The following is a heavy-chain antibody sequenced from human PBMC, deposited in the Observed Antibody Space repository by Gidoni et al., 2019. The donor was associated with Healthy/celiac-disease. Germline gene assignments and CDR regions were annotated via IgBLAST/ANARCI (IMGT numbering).Heavy chain of an antibody. CDR2: ISYDGSNK. V-gene: IGHV3-30-3*01. J-gene: IGHJ4*02. D-gene: IGHD1-26*01. CDR3: ARTSRSGSYLREYYFDY. CDR1: GFSFSSYA. Sequence: QVQLVESGGGVVQPGRSLRLSCAASGFSFSSYAMHWVRQAPGKGLEWVAVISYDGSNKYYADSVKGRFTISRDNSKNTLYLQMNSLRAEDTAVYYCARTSRSGSYLREYYFDYWGQGTLVTVSS.